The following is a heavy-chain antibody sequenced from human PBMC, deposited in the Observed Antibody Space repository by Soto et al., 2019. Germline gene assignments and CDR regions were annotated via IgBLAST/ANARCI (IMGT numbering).Heavy chain of an antibody. V-gene: IGHV1-8*01. J-gene: IGHJ6*02. CDR3: ARFGFGWFDTYYYYGMDV. CDR1: GYTFTSYD. CDR2: MNPNSGNT. D-gene: IGHD3-10*01. Sequence: QVQLVQSGAEVKKPGASVKVSCKASGYTFTSYDINWVRQATGQGLEWMGWMNPNSGNTGYAQKFQGRVTMTRNTSISPAYMELSSLRSEDTAVYYWARFGFGWFDTYYYYGMDVWGQGTTVTVSS.